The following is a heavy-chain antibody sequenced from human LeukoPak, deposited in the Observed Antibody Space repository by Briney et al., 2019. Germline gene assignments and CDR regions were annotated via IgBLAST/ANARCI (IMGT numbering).Heavy chain of an antibody. CDR3: AKDEYCGGDSCYSLPNNWFDP. CDR1: GFTFSSYG. Sequence: RGSLRLSCAASGFTFSSYGMSWVRQAPGKGLGWVSTISGTGDITYYADSVKGRFTISRDNSKNTLSLQINSLRAEDTAVHYCAKDEYCGGDSCYSLPNNWFDPWGQGTLVTVSS. D-gene: IGHD2-15*01. CDR2: ISGTGDIT. V-gene: IGHV3-23*01. J-gene: IGHJ5*02.